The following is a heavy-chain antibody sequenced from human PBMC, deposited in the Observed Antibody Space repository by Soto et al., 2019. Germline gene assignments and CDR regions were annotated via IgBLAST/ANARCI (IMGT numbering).Heavy chain of an antibody. CDR1: GDSINNYY. CDR3: ARGTKYYYQGMDV. J-gene: IGHJ6*02. V-gene: IGHV4-59*01. Sequence: QVQLQESGPGLVKPSETLSLTCTVSGDSINNYYWTWIRQPPGKGLEWIGYIDDSGSTSYNPSLKSRLTMSVETSKNQFSLKVKSVTAADTDVYYCARGTKYYYQGMDVWGQGTTVTVSS. CDR2: IDDSGST.